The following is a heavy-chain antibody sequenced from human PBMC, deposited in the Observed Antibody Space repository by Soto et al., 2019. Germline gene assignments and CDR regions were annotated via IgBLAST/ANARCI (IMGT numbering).Heavy chain of an antibody. CDR1: GYTFTSYG. V-gene: IGHV1-18*01. CDR3: ARDQNWNYVSDFDY. D-gene: IGHD1-7*01. Sequence: GASVKVSCKASGYTFTSYGISWVRQAPGQGLEWMGWISAYNGNTNYAQKLQGRVTMTTDTSTSTAYMELRSLRSDDTAVYYCARDQNWNYVSDFDYWGQGTLVTVSS. CDR2: ISAYNGNT. J-gene: IGHJ4*02.